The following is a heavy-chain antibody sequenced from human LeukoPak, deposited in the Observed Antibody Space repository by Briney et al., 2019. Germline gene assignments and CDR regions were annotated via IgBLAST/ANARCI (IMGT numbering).Heavy chain of an antibody. CDR3: ARMGGYFDY. V-gene: IGHV4-34*01. CDR2: INHSGST. CDR1: GGSFSGYY. D-gene: IGHD2-15*01. J-gene: IGHJ4*02. Sequence: SETLSLTCAVYGGSFSGYYWSWIRQPPGKGLEWIGEINHSGSTNYNPSLKSRVTISVDTSKNQFSLKLSSATAADTAVYYCARMGGYFDYWGQGTLVTVSS.